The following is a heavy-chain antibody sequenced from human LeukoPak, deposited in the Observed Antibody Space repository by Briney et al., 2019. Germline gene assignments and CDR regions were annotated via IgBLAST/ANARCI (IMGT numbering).Heavy chain of an antibody. J-gene: IGHJ4*02. CDR3: SNAHFRDY. Sequence: PGGSLRLSCAVSGFTFTTYAMTWVRQAPGKGLEWVSAISGSGTSTYYADSVKGRFTISRDNSKNTLYLQINSLRAEDTAIYYCSNAHFRDYWDQGTLVTVSS. CDR1: GFTFTTYA. V-gene: IGHV3-23*01. D-gene: IGHD2/OR15-2a*01. CDR2: ISGSGTST.